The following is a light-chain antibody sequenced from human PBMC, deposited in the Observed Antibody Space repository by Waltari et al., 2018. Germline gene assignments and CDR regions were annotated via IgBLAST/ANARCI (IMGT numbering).Light chain of an antibody. J-gene: IGKJ4*01. Sequence: EIVLTQSPATLSLSPGERATLSCRASQSDSTFLAWYQQNPGQSPRLLIYDVSFRATGIPIRFSGSGSETDFTLTISSLEPEDFAVYYCQQRRNWPTFGGGTKVEVK. CDR3: QQRRNWPT. CDR2: DVS. V-gene: IGKV3-11*01. CDR1: QSDSTF.